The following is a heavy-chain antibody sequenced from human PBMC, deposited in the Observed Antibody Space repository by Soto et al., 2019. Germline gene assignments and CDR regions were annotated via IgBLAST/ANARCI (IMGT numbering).Heavy chain of an antibody. CDR3: ARDPRSYSSSWNRVYYYYYMDV. Sequence: ASVKVSCKASGYTFTSYAMHWVRQARGQRLGCMGWINAGNGNTKYSPKFQGRVTITRDTSASTAYMELSSLRSEDTAVYYCARDPRSYSSSWNRVYYYYYMDVWGKGTTVTVSS. D-gene: IGHD6-13*01. V-gene: IGHV1-3*01. CDR1: GYTFTSYA. J-gene: IGHJ6*03. CDR2: INAGNGNT.